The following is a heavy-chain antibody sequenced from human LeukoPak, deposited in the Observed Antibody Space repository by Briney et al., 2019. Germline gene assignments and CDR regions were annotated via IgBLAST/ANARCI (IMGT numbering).Heavy chain of an antibody. CDR1: GGSISSGVY. D-gene: IGHD1-26*01. J-gene: IGHJ4*02. V-gene: IGHV4-4*02. Sequence: PSGTLSLTCAVSGGSISSGVYWSWLRQPPGKGLEWIGQIYYIGSTNYNPSLESRVIMSLDKSTNQLFLRFNSVTAADTAAYYCARHGSYSLAFWGQGALVTVSS. CDR3: ARHGSYSLAF. CDR2: IYYIGST.